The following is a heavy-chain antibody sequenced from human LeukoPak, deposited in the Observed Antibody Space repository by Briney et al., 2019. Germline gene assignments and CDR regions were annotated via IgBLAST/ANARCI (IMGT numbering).Heavy chain of an antibody. Sequence: PGGSLRLSCAASGFTFSNAWMSWVRQAPGKGLEWVGRIKSKTDGGTTDYAAPVKGRFTISRDDSKNTLYLQMNSLKTEDTAVCYCTTVALPYYYYYMDVWGKGTTVTVSS. CDR1: GFTFSNAW. J-gene: IGHJ6*03. CDR2: IKSKTDGGTT. CDR3: TTVALPYYYYYMDV. V-gene: IGHV3-15*01.